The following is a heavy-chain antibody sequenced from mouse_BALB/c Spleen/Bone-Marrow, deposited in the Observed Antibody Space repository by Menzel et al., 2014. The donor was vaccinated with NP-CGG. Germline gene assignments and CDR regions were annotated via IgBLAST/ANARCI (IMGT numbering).Heavy chain of an antibody. J-gene: IGHJ2*01. CDR2: IDPSDSYT. D-gene: IGHD2-1*01. V-gene: IGHV1-69*02. CDR3: ARGLYGNSGY. Sequence: QVQLQQSVAELVKPGASVKLSCKASGYTFTSYWMRWVKQRPGQGLEWIGEIDPSDSYTNYNQKFKGKATLTVDKSSSTAYMQLSSLTSGDSAVYYCARGLYGNSGYWGQGTTLTVSS. CDR1: GYTFTSYW.